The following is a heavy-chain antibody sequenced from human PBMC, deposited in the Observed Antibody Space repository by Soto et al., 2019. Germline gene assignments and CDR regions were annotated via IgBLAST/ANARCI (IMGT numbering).Heavy chain of an antibody. Sequence: PWGSLRLSCLASEFTFSSYWMHWFRQVPGKGLVWVSRLNEDGSFTSYADSVKGRFSIFRDNAKKTLYLQMNSLSAEDSAVYYCARDLSGRADVWGQGTTVTVSS. J-gene: IGHJ6*02. CDR3: ARDLSGRADV. D-gene: IGHD3-10*01. CDR2: LNEDGSFT. CDR1: EFTFSSYW. V-gene: IGHV3-74*03.